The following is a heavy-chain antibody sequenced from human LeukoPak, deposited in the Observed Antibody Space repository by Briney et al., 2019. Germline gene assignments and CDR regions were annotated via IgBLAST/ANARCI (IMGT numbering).Heavy chain of an antibody. CDR2: LSGSGSTT. J-gene: IGHJ6*03. D-gene: IGHD5-18*01. CDR3: ATPPDSYDNYYYYYYMDV. CDR1: GFTFSTYA. V-gene: IGHV3-23*01. Sequence: GGSLRLSCAASGFTFSTYAMTWVRQAPGKGLEWVSGLSGSGSTTYYADSVKGRFTISRDNSKNTLYLQMNSLRAEDTAVYYCATPPDSYDNYYYYYYMDVWGKGTTVTVSS.